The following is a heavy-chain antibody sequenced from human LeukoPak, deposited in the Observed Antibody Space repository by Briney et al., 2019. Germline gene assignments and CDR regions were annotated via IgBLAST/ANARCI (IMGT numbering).Heavy chain of an antibody. CDR2: INHSGST. V-gene: IGHV4-34*01. J-gene: IGHJ4*02. CDR1: GGSFSGYY. D-gene: IGHD6-13*01. CDR3: ARNSRIAAAGTLDY. Sequence: SETLSLTCAVYGGSFSGYYWSWIRQPPGKGQEWIGEINHSGSTNYNPSLKSRVTISVDTSKNQFSLKLSSVTAADTAVYYCARNSRIAAAGTLDYWGQGTLVTVSS.